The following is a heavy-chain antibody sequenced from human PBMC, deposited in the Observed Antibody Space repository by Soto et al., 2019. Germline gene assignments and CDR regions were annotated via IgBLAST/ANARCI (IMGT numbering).Heavy chain of an antibody. J-gene: IGHJ6*04. CDR2: ISSVGSTK. V-gene: IGHV3-30*18. CDR1: GFTFTTYG. D-gene: IGHD3-3*01. CDR3: AKDSRYYDFWSGYHMDV. Sequence: GGSLRLSCAASGFTFTTYGMHWVRQAPGKGLEWVAVISSVGSTKAYADSVKGRFTISRDNYKNMLYLQMNSLRAEDTAVYYCAKDSRYYDFWSGYHMDVWGKGTTVTVSS.